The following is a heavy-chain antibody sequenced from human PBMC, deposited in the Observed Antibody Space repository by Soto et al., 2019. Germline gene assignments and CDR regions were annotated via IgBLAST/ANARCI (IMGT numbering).Heavy chain of an antibody. V-gene: IGHV4-39*01. D-gene: IGHD5-12*01. J-gene: IGHJ4*02. Sequence: QLQLQESGPGLVKPSETLSLTCTVSGGSISNSLYYWGWIRQAPGKGLEYIGTIYFSGSTSYSPSLKSRVTISVAASNNQFSLKLTAVTAADTAVYYCARQPSGGYRYYFEYWGQGTLVAVSS. CDR2: IYFSGST. CDR3: ARQPSGGYRYYFEY. CDR1: GGSISNSLYY.